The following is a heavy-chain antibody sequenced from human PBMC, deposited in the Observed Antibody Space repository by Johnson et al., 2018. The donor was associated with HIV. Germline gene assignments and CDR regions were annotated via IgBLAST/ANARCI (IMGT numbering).Heavy chain of an antibody. D-gene: IGHD4-11*01. Sequence: VQLVESGGGLVQPGGSLRLSCAASGFTVTDKYMSWVRQAPGKGLEWVSVIYSGGTTYYADSSMGRFTISRDNSKNTLYLQMNSLRAEDTAVYYCARDYSNPPHAFDIWGQGTMVTVSS. J-gene: IGHJ3*02. CDR1: GFTVTDKY. CDR2: IYSGGTT. V-gene: IGHV3-66*01. CDR3: ARDYSNPPHAFDI.